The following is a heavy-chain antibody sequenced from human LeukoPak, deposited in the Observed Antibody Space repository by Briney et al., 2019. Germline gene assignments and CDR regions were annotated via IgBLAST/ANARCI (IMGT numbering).Heavy chain of an antibody. CDR1: GYTFTGYY. V-gene: IGHV1-2*02. CDR2: INPNSGGT. Sequence: ASVKVSCKASGYTFTGYYMYWARQAPGQGLEWMGWINPNSGGTNYAQKFQSRVTMTRDTSISTAYMELSRLRSDDTAVYYCATKGDYDKDFDYWGQGTLVTVSS. CDR3: ATKGDYDKDFDY. D-gene: IGHD3-22*01. J-gene: IGHJ4*02.